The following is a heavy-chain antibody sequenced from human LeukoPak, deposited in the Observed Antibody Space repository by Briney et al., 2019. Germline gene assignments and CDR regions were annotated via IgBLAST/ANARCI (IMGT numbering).Heavy chain of an antibody. V-gene: IGHV3-30*02. CDR3: AKWGSGSYSHDAFDI. CDR1: GFTFSSYG. Sequence: PGGSLRLSCAASGFTFSSYGMHWVRQAPGKGLEWVAFIRYDGSNKYYADSVKGRFTISRDNSKNTLYLQMSSLRAEDTAVYYCAKWGSGSYSHDAFDIWGQGTMVTVSS. J-gene: IGHJ3*02. CDR2: IRYDGSNK. D-gene: IGHD1-26*01.